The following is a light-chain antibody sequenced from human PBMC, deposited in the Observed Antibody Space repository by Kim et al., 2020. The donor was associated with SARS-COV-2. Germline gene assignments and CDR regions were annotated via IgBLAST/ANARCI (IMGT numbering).Light chain of an antibody. CDR2: QDN. CDR3: QAWDSSAAV. Sequence: SYELTQPPSVSVSPGQTASITCSGDKLGDKYACWYQQKPGQSPVLVIYQDNERPSGIPERFSGSTSGNTATLTISGTQAMDEADYYCQAWDSSAAVFVGG. J-gene: IGLJ2*01. V-gene: IGLV3-1*01. CDR1: KLGDKY.